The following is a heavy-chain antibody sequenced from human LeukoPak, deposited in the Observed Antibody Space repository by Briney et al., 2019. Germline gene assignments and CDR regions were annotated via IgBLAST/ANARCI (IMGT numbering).Heavy chain of an antibody. Sequence: GGSLGLSCAASGFTFRNYVIHWVRRAPGKGLEWVAVTSSDLNVKLYADSVKGRFTISRDNSRSTLYLQMNSLRPEDTAIYYCAREGYYGSGSPPSLYFDYWGQGTLVTVST. CDR3: AREGYYGSGSPPSLYFDY. V-gene: IGHV3-30-3*01. CDR1: GFTFRNYV. CDR2: TSSDLNVK. D-gene: IGHD3-10*01. J-gene: IGHJ4*02.